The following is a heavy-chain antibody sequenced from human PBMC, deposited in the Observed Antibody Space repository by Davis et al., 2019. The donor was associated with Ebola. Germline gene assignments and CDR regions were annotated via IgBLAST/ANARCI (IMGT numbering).Heavy chain of an antibody. CDR3: AKPPTVTREYYYYGMDV. CDR1: GGTFSSYA. D-gene: IGHD4-17*01. CDR2: IIPIFGTA. V-gene: IGHV1-69*06. Sequence: SVKVSCKASGGTFSSYAINWVRQAPGQGLEWMGGIIPIFGTANYAQKFQGRVTITADKSTSTAYMELSSLRSEDTAVYYCAKPPTVTREYYYYGMDVWGQGTTVTVSS. J-gene: IGHJ6*02.